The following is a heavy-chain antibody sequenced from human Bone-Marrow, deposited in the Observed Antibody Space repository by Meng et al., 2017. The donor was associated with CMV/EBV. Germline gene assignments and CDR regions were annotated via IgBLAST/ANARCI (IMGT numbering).Heavy chain of an antibody. D-gene: IGHD1-1*01. J-gene: IGHJ4*02. V-gene: IGHV3-21*01. CDR3: AREDTGDFDY. CDR2: ISSSSSYI. Sequence: GESLKISCAASGFTFSSYSMNWVRQAPGKGLEWVSSISSSSSYIYYADSVKGRFTISRDNAKNSLYLQMNSLRAEDTAVYYCAREDTGDFDYWGQGALVTVSS. CDR1: GFTFSSYS.